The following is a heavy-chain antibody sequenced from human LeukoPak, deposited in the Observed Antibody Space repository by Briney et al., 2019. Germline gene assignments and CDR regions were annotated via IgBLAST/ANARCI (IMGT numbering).Heavy chain of an antibody. CDR3: ATGYRSAYSWDS. D-gene: IGHD5-12*01. J-gene: IGHJ4*02. CDR1: GFTFGVYY. Sequence: GSLRLSCAASGFTFGVYYMFWARQAPGKGLVWVSSISPDATKSKYADFVEGRLTISRDNAKNTLYLQLNSLRVEDAAVYYCATGYRSAYSWDSWGQGTLVTVSS. V-gene: IGHV3-74*03. CDR2: ISPDATKS.